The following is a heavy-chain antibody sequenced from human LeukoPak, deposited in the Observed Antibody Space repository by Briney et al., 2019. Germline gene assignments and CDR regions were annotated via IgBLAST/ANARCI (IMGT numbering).Heavy chain of an antibody. V-gene: IGHV3-73*01. CDR2: IRSKANSYAT. D-gene: IGHD3-10*01. J-gene: IGHJ3*02. CDR3: TYNYGSGSYYKWAAFDI. CDR1: GFTFSGSA. Sequence: GGSLRLSCAASGFTFSGSAMHWVRQASGKGLEWVGRIRSKANSYATAYAASVKGRFTISRDDSKNTAYLQMNSLKTEDTAVYYCTYNYGSGSYYKWAAFDIWGQGTMVTVSS.